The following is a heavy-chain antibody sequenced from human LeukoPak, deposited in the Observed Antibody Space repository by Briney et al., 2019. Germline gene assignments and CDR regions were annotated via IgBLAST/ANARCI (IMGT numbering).Heavy chain of an antibody. V-gene: IGHV3-33*06. CDR2: IWYDGSNK. CDR3: AKDVVVAATFY. D-gene: IGHD2-15*01. CDR1: GFTFSSYG. J-gene: IGHJ4*02. Sequence: GRSLRLSCAASGFTFSSYGMHWVRQAPGKGLEWVAVIWYDGSNKYYADSVKGRFTISRDNSKNTLYLQMNSLRAEDTAVYYCAKDVVVAATFYWGQGTLVTVSS.